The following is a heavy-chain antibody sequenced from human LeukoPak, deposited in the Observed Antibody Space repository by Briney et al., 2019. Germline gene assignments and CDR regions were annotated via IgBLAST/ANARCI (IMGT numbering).Heavy chain of an antibody. CDR1: GFTFSSYA. J-gene: IGHJ4*02. CDR3: VRDGVVPAAMQEPNFDY. CDR2: ISYDGSNK. Sequence: GGSLRLSCAASGFTFSSYAMHWVRQAPGKGLEWVAVISYDGSNKYYADSVKGRFTISRDNSKNTLYLQMNSLRAEDTAVYYCVRDGVVPAAMQEPNFDYWGQGTLVTVSS. V-gene: IGHV3-30*04. D-gene: IGHD2-2*01.